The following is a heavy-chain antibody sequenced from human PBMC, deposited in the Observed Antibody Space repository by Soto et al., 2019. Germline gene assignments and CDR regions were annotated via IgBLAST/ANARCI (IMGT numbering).Heavy chain of an antibody. CDR2: IYYSGST. D-gene: IGHD4-4*01. J-gene: IGHJ4*02. CDR1: GGSITTSIYY. V-gene: IGHV4-39*01. Sequence: SETLSLTXSVSGGSITTSIYYWGWIRQPPGKGLEWIGSIYYSGSTYYNPSLKSRVTMSVDTSKNQFSLKLRSVTAADTAVYYCARRYSNLFDYWGQGTLVTVPQ. CDR3: ARRYSNLFDY.